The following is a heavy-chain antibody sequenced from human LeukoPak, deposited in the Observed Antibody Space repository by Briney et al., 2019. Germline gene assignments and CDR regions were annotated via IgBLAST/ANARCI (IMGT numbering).Heavy chain of an antibody. CDR3: ARFLGYFVVVGNFDP. Sequence: NLWGTLSLTCAVYGGPFSGYYLSWIRQPPGQGLEWVGEITHSGSTNFGPSLESRCTISVETSENQISLKLSSVTAEDMSVSYCARFLGYFVVVGNFDPWGPGTLVTVSS. CDR1: GGPFSGYY. D-gene: IGHD2-2*01. V-gene: IGHV4-34*01. J-gene: IGHJ5*02. CDR2: ITHSGST.